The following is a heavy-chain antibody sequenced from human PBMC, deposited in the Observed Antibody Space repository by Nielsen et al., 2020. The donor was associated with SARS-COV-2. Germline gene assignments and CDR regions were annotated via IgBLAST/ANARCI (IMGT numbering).Heavy chain of an antibody. CDR1: GFTFSSYA. D-gene: IGHD6-13*01. CDR2: ISGSGGST. Sequence: ESLKISCAASGFTFSSYAMSWVRQAPGKGLEWVSAISGSGGSTYYADSVKGRFTISRDNSKNTLYLQMNSLRAEDTAVYYCAKDRDSYRNSSSWPLDYWGQGTLVTVSS. J-gene: IGHJ4*02. V-gene: IGHV3-23*01. CDR3: AKDRDSYRNSSSWPLDY.